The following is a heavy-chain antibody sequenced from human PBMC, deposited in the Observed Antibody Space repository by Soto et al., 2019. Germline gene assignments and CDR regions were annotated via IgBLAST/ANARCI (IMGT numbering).Heavy chain of an antibody. CDR1: GGSISSSNW. D-gene: IGHD5-18*01. Sequence: QVQLQESGPGLVKPSGTLSLTCAVSGGSISSSNWWSWVRQPPGKGLEWIGEIYHSGSTNYNPSLKSLVTISVDKSKNQYSLKLSSVTAADTAVYYCATDKRGYSYGSYFDDWGQGTLVTVSS. CDR3: ATDKRGYSYGSYFDD. CDR2: IYHSGST. J-gene: IGHJ4*02. V-gene: IGHV4-4*02.